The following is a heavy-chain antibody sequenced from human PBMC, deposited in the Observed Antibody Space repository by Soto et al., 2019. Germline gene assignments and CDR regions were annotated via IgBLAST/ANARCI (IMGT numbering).Heavy chain of an antibody. CDR3: AKAAPLRYFDWSYDY. CDR1: GFTLNSQA. J-gene: IGHJ4*02. CDR2: ISGSGGST. Sequence: GGAPGLSLTTPGFTLNSQAMSRVRQGPGEGLEWVSAISGSGGSTYYADSVKGRFTISRDNSKNTLYLQMNSLRAEDTAVYYCAKAAPLRYFDWSYDYWGQGTLVTVSS. V-gene: IGHV3-23*01. D-gene: IGHD3-9*01.